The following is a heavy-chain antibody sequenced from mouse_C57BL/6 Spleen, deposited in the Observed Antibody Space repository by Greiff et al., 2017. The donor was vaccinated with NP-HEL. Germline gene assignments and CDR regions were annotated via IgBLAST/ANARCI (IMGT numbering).Heavy chain of an antibody. V-gene: IGHV5-17*01. CDR2: ISSGSSTI. CDR1: GFTFSDYG. Sequence: DVQLVESGGGLVKPGGSLKLSCAASGFTFSDYGMHWVRQAPEKGLEWVAYISSGSSTIYYADTVKGRFTISRDNAKNTLFLQMTSLRSEDTAMYYCASPDPDYYAMDYWGQGTSVTVSS. J-gene: IGHJ4*01. CDR3: ASPDPDYYAMDY.